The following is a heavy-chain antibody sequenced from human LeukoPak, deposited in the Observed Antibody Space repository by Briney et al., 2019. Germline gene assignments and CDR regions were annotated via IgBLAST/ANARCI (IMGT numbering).Heavy chain of an antibody. Sequence: SETLSLTCAVYGGSFSGYYWSWIRQPPGKGLEWIGEINHSGITNSNPSLMSRVTISVDTSRNHFSLNLRSVTAADTAVFYCARGPDYGNYVFDYWGQGTLVTVSS. V-gene: IGHV4-34*01. CDR2: INHSGIT. CDR3: ARGPDYGNYVFDY. D-gene: IGHD4-11*01. J-gene: IGHJ4*02. CDR1: GGSFSGYY.